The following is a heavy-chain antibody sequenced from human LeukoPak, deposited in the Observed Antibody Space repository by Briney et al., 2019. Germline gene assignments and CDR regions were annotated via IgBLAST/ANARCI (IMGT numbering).Heavy chain of an antibody. Sequence: AGGSLRLSCAASGFTHSNYWMTWVRQAPGKGLEWVANIKPDGSEKYYVDSVKGRFTISKDNAENSLYLQMNSLRAEDTAVYYCARDQTPFVWGQGTLVTVSS. V-gene: IGHV3-7*01. CDR2: IKPDGSEK. J-gene: IGHJ4*02. CDR3: ARDQTPFV. CDR1: GFTHSNYW.